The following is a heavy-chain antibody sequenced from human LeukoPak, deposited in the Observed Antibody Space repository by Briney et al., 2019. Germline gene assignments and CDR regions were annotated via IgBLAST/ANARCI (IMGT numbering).Heavy chain of an antibody. CDR1: GYTFTSYG. V-gene: IGHV1-2*02. CDR3: VRQWLVLDY. Sequence: ASVKVSCKASGYTFTSYGISWVRQAPGQGLEWMGWINPNSGGTNYAQKFQGRVTMTRDTSISTAYMELSRLRSDDTAVYYCVRQWLVLDYWGQGTLVTVSS. CDR2: INPNSGGT. D-gene: IGHD6-19*01. J-gene: IGHJ4*02.